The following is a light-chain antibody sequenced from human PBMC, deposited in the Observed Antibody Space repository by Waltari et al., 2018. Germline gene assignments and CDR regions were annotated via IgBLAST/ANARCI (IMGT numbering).Light chain of an antibody. V-gene: IGKV3-20*01. CDR1: QSISKY. J-gene: IGKJ1*01. CDR3: QKYGTLPAT. CDR2: DAS. Sequence: EIMLTQSPDTLSLSPGERATLSCRASQSISKYLAWYQQKPGQAPRLLIYDASVRATGIPDRFSGSGSGTDFSLTISRLEPEDFAVYYCQKYGTLPATFGQGTKVEIK.